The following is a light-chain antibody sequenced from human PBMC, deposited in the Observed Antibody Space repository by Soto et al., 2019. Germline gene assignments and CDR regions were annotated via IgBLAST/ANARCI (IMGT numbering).Light chain of an antibody. CDR1: QSICSW. V-gene: IGKV1-39*01. CDR2: AAS. CDR3: QQSYSTPPT. Sequence: DIQITQSPFTLHASVGDRVTITCRVSQSICSWLARYQQNPGKAPNLLIYAASSLQSGVPSRFSGSGSGTDFTLTSSSLQPEDFATYYCQQSYSTPPTCGLRTKVDIK. J-gene: IGKJ1*01.